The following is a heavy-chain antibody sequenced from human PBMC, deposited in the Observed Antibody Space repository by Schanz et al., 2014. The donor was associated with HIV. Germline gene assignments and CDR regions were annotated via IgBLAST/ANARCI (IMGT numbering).Heavy chain of an antibody. CDR1: GFSFSSYV. D-gene: IGHD3-3*01. CDR2: ISGSGDIT. Sequence: EIQLLESGGGLVQPGGSLRLSCAASGFSFSSYVMSWIRQAPGKGLEWVSAISGSGDITYYADSVKGRFTISRDNAKNSLYLQMSSLRDEDTAVYYCARDLYDFWSGTQYYLEYWGQGTLVTVSS. CDR3: ARDLYDFWSGTQYYLEY. V-gene: IGHV3-23*01. J-gene: IGHJ4*02.